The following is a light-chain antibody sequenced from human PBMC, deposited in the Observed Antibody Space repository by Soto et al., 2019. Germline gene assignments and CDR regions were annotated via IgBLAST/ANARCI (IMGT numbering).Light chain of an antibody. CDR1: QSISSY. CDR2: AAS. Sequence: DIQMTQSPSSLSASVGDRVTITCRASQSISSYLNWYQQKPGKAPKLLIYAASSLQSGVPSSFSGSGSGTDFTRTISSLQPEDFATYYCQQRYLTPLTFGGGTKVEIK. J-gene: IGKJ4*01. CDR3: QQRYLTPLT. V-gene: IGKV1-39*01.